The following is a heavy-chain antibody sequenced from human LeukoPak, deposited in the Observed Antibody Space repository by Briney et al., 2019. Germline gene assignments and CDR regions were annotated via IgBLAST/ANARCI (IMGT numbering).Heavy chain of an antibody. CDR2: IYYSGST. CDR1: GGSMSPYH. V-gene: IGHV4-59*08. D-gene: IGHD2-21*01. Sequence: SETLSLTCTVSGGSMSPYHWGWIRQPPGKGLEWTGYIYYSGSTNYNPSLKSRVTISVDTSKNQFSLKLSSVTAADTAIYYCARGIAYPYAFDIWGQGTMVTVSS. CDR3: ARGIAYPYAFDI. J-gene: IGHJ3*02.